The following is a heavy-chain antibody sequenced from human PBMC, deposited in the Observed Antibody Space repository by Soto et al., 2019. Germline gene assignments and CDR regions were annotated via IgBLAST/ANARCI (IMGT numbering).Heavy chain of an antibody. J-gene: IGHJ6*02. D-gene: IGHD5-12*01. CDR1: GYTLTELS. V-gene: IGHV1-24*01. Sequence: GASVKVSCKVSGYTLTELSMHWVRQAPGKGLEWMGGFDPEDGETIHAQKFQGRVTMTEDTSTDTAYMELSSLRSEDTAVYYCATTSLRLNSYYYYGMDVWGQGTTVTVSS. CDR2: FDPEDGET. CDR3: ATTSLRLNSYYYYGMDV.